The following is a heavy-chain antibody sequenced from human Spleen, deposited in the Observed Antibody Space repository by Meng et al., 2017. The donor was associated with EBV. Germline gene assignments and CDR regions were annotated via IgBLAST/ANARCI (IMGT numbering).Heavy chain of an antibody. CDR1: GYTFSGYY. Sequence: QVQLVPSGAEVKKPVASVKVSCNTSGYTFSGYYIHWVRQAPGHGLEWMGRINPRSGGTNYAQKFQGRVTMTRDTSITTAYMDLSRLRSDDTAVYFCVRDTAMVNWLEFWGRGTLVTVSS. J-gene: IGHJ5*01. CDR3: VRDTAMVNWLEF. V-gene: IGHV1-2*06. D-gene: IGHD5-18*01. CDR2: INPRSGGT.